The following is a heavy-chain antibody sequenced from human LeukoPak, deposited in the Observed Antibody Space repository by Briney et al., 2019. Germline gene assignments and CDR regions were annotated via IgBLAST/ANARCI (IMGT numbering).Heavy chain of an antibody. Sequence: PGGSLRLSCAASGFTFSDYNMNWVRQAPGKGLEWVSYITGSGSTIFYADSVRGRFTISRDNAKNSLYLQMSSLRAEDTAVYYCATLNGPLFEYWGQGTLVTVSS. J-gene: IGHJ4*02. CDR3: ATLNGPLFEY. D-gene: IGHD2-8*01. V-gene: IGHV3-48*04. CDR2: ITGSGSTI. CDR1: GFTFSDYN.